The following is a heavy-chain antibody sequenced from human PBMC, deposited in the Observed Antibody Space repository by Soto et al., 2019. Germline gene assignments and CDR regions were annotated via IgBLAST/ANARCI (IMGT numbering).Heavy chain of an antibody. V-gene: IGHV3-33*01. Sequence: QVQLVESGGGVVQPGRSLRLSCAASGFTFSSYGMHWVRQAPGKGLEWVAVIWYDGSNKYYADSVKGRFTISRDNSKNTLYLQMNSLRAENTAVYYCAREEYYGSGSTDYWGQGTLVTFSS. CDR1: GFTFSSYG. D-gene: IGHD3-10*01. CDR3: AREEYYGSGSTDY. J-gene: IGHJ4*02. CDR2: IWYDGSNK.